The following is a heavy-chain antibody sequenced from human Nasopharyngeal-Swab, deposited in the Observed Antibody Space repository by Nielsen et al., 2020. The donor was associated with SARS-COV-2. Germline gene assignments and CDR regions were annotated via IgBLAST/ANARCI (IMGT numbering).Heavy chain of an antibody. V-gene: IGHV3-7*01. CDR3: ATSSDWCFQY. D-gene: IGHD6-19*01. Sequence: GESLKISCATSGFTYWMSWVRPAPGNGLEWVASINEDGSETYYEDSVKGRFTISRDNAKNSLYLQMNSLRAEDTAIYYCATSSDWCFQYWGQGSLITVSS. CDR2: INEDGSET. CDR1: GFTYW. J-gene: IGHJ4*02.